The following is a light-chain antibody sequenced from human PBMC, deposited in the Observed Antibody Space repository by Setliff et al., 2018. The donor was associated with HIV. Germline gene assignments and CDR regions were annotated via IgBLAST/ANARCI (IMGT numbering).Light chain of an antibody. V-gene: IGLV1-40*01. J-gene: IGLJ1*01. CDR2: DNT. Sequence: QSALAQPPSVSGAPGQRVTMSCTGSSSNIGAGFDVHWYQHLPGKAPKLLIYDNTNRPSGVPDRFSGSKSGTSASRAITGLQAEDEADYYCQSYDKSLTGSAVFGTGTKV. CDR3: QSYDKSLTGSAV. CDR1: SSNIGAGFD.